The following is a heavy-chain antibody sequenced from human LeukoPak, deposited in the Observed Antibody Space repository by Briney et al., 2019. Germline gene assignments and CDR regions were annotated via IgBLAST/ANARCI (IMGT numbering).Heavy chain of an antibody. J-gene: IGHJ4*02. CDR3: AKGKQSGLIYLDY. D-gene: IGHD3-10*01. Sequence: GGSLRLSCAASGFTFSSYAMSGVRQAPGKGLEWGSAISGSGGSTYYADSVKGRFTISRDNSKNTLYLQMNSLRAEDTAVYYCAKGKQSGLIYLDYWGQGTLVTASS. V-gene: IGHV3-23*01. CDR1: GFTFSSYA. CDR2: ISGSGGST.